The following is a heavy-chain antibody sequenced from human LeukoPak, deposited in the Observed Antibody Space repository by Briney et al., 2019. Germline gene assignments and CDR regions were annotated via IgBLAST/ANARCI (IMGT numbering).Heavy chain of an antibody. D-gene: IGHD6-19*01. CDR2: IYHSGST. CDR1: GGSISSSNW. CDR3: ARVTGAANDAFDI. Sequence: SGTLSLTCAVSGGSISSSNWWSWVRQPPGKGLEWIGEIYHSGSTNYNPSLKSRVTISVDTSKNQFSLKLSSVTAADTAVYYCARVTGAANDAFDIWGQGTMVTVSS. V-gene: IGHV4-4*02. J-gene: IGHJ3*02.